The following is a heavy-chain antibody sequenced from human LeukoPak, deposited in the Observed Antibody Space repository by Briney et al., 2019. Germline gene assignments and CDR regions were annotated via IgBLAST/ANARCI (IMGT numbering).Heavy chain of an antibody. Sequence: SETLSLTCAVYGGSFSGYYWSWIRQPPGKGLEWIGEINHSGSTNYNPFLKSRVTISVDTSKNQFSLKLSSVTAADTAVYYCARRRDGYNHAFDIWGQGTMVTVSS. CDR3: ARRRDGYNHAFDI. CDR1: GGSFSGYY. D-gene: IGHD5-24*01. CDR2: INHSGST. J-gene: IGHJ3*02. V-gene: IGHV4-34*01.